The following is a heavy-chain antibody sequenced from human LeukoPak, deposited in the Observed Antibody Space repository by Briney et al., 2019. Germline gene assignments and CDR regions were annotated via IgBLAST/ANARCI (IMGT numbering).Heavy chain of an antibody. Sequence: SETLSLTCAVYGGSFSGYYWSWIRQPPGKGLEWIGEINHSGSTNYNPSRKSRVTISVDTSKNQFSLKLSSVTAADTAVYYCARVRCGGSCHFDYWGQGTLVTVSS. CDR1: GGSFSGYY. V-gene: IGHV4-34*01. J-gene: IGHJ4*02. CDR2: INHSGST. CDR3: ARVRCGGSCHFDY. D-gene: IGHD2-15*01.